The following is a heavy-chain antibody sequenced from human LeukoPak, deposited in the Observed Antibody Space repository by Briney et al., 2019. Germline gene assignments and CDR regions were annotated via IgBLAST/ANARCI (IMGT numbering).Heavy chain of an antibody. V-gene: IGHV1-8*01. CDR3: ATLAFQSSSWYISPLDY. D-gene: IGHD6-13*01. CDR1: GYTFTSYD. CDR2: MNPNSGNT. J-gene: IGHJ4*02. Sequence: ASVKVSCKASGYTFTSYDINWVRQATGQGLEWMGWMNPNSGNTGYAQKFQGRVTMTRNTSISTAYMELSSLRSEDTAVYYCATLAFQSSSWYISPLDYWGQGTLVTVSS.